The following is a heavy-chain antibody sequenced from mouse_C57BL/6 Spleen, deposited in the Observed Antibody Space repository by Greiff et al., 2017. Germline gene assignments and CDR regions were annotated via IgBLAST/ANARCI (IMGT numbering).Heavy chain of an antibody. Sequence: QVQLQQSGAELVKPGASVKLSCKASGYTFTSYWMHWVKQRPGQGLEWIGMIHPNSGSTNYNEKFKGKATLTVDKSSRTAYMQLSSLTSEDSAVYYCARSYGNWFAYWGQGTLVTVSA. V-gene: IGHV1-64*01. CDR3: ARSYGNWFAY. D-gene: IGHD2-1*01. J-gene: IGHJ3*01. CDR1: GYTFTSYW. CDR2: IHPNSGST.